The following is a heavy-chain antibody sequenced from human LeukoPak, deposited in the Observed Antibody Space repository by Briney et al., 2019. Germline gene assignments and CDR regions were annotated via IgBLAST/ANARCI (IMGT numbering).Heavy chain of an antibody. D-gene: IGHD3-10*01. CDR3: ARWARGSGSYDYYYYYMDV. CDR2: IYTSGST. V-gene: IGHV4-4*09. CDR1: GGSISSYY. Sequence: SETLSLTCTVAGGSISSYYWSWIRQPPGKGLEWIGYIYTSGSTNYNPFLKSRVTISVDTSKNQFSLKLSSVTAADTAVYYCARWARGSGSYDYYYYYMDVWGKGTTVTVSS. J-gene: IGHJ6*03.